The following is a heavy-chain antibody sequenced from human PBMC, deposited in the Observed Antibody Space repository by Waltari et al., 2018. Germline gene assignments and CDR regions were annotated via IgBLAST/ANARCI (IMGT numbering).Heavy chain of an antibody. J-gene: IGHJ4*02. Sequence: QITLKESGPTLVKPTQTLTLTCTFSGFSLSTSGVGVGWIRQPPGKAMEWLALIYWDDDKRYSPSLKSRLTITKDTSKNQVVLTMTNMDPVDTATYYCAHFKDGYQIFDYWGQGTLVTVSS. CDR1: GFSLSTSGVG. CDR2: IYWDDDK. V-gene: IGHV2-5*02. CDR3: AHFKDGYQIFDY. D-gene: IGHD5-12*01.